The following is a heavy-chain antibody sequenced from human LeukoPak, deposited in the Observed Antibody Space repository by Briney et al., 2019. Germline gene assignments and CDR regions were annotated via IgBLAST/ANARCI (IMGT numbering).Heavy chain of an antibody. Sequence: ASVKVSCKASGYTFTGYYMHWVRPAPGQGLEWMGWINPNSGGTNYAQKFQGRVTMTRDTSISTVYMELSRLRSDDTAVYYCASTIPHIVVVPAAMRPYYGMDVWGQGTTVTVSS. CDR1: GYTFTGYY. CDR3: ASTIPHIVVVPAAMRPYYGMDV. D-gene: IGHD2-2*01. J-gene: IGHJ6*02. CDR2: INPNSGGT. V-gene: IGHV1-2*02.